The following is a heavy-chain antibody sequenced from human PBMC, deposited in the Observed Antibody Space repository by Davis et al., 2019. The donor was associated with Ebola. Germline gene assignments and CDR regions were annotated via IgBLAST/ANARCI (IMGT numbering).Heavy chain of an antibody. V-gene: IGHV4-59*08. D-gene: IGHD6-19*01. CDR3: AAPYLNYSSGWHYFDL. J-gene: IGHJ4*02. CDR1: GGSISSYY. CDR2: IYYSGST. Sequence: SETLSLTCTVSGGSISSYYWSWIRQPPGKGLEWIGYIYYSGSTNYNPSLKSRVTISVDTSKNQLSLKLSSVTAVDTAVYYCAAPYLNYSSGWHYFDLWGQGTLVTVSS.